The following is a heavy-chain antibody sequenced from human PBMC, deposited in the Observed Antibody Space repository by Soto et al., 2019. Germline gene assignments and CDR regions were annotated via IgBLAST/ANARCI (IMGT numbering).Heavy chain of an antibody. CDR1: GYTFTNYY. CDR2: IHPSGGST. D-gene: IGHD2-2*02. V-gene: IGHV1-46*01. J-gene: IGHJ5*02. Sequence: ASVKVSFKASGYTFTNYYIHWLRQAPGQGLEWMGKIHPSGGSTNSAQKFQGRVTMTRDTSTSTVYMELSSLRSEDTAIYYCARDRWACSSTSCYSGSPWFDPWGQGTLVTVSS. CDR3: ARDRWACSSTSCYSGSPWFDP.